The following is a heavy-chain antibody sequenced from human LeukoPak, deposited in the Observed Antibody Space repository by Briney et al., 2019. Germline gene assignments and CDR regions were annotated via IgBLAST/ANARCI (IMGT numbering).Heavy chain of an antibody. J-gene: IGHJ4*02. CDR3: AKVADGYYDSSGYSYFDY. Sequence: GGSLRLSCAASGFTFSSYAMSWVRQAPGKGLEWVSAISGSGGSTYYADSVKGRFTISRDNSKNTLYLQMNSLRAEDTAVYYCAKVADGYYDSSGYSYFDYWGQGTLVTVSS. D-gene: IGHD3-22*01. CDR1: GFTFSSYA. V-gene: IGHV3-23*01. CDR2: ISGSGGST.